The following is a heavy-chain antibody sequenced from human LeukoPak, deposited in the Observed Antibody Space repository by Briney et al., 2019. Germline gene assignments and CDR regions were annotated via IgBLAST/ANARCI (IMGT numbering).Heavy chain of an antibody. Sequence: ASVKVSCKASGYTFTSYDINWVRQATGQGLEWMGWINPNSGGTKSAQKFQGRVTMTRDTSITTAYMELSRMRSDDTAVYYCVREILGATSYWGQGTLVTVSS. CDR3: VREILGATSY. J-gene: IGHJ4*02. D-gene: IGHD1-26*01. CDR2: INPNSGGT. V-gene: IGHV1-2*02. CDR1: GYTFTSYD.